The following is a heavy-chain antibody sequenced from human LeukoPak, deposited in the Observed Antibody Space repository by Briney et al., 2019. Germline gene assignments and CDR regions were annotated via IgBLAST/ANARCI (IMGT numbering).Heavy chain of an antibody. CDR3: ARPGAPLIAAAGTGLGY. D-gene: IGHD6-13*01. Sequence: PGGSLRLSCAASGFTFSSYAMHWVRQAPGKGLEWVAVISYDGSNKYYADSVKGRFTISRDNSKNTLYLQMNSLRAEDTAVYYCARPGAPLIAAAGTGLGYWGQGTLVTVSS. V-gene: IGHV3-30-3*01. CDR2: ISYDGSNK. J-gene: IGHJ4*02. CDR1: GFTFSSYA.